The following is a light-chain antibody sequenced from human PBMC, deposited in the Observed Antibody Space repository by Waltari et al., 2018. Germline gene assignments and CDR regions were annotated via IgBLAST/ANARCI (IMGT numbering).Light chain of an antibody. CDR2: AAS. CDR3: QQSYSTPWT. J-gene: IGKJ1*01. CDR1: QSISSY. V-gene: IGKV1-39*01. Sequence: DIQMTQSPSSLSASVGDRVTITCRASQSISSYLNWDQQKPGKAPQLLIYAASSLQSGVPSRFSGSGSGTDFTLTISSLQPEDFAPYYCQQSYSTPWTFGQGTKVEIK.